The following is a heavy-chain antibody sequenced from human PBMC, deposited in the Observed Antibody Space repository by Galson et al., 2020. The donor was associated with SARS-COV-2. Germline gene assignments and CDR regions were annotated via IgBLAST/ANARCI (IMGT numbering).Heavy chain of an antibody. J-gene: IGHJ3*02. Sequence: GGSLRLSCSASGFTFSRHAMHWVRQAPGKGLEYVSTISSNGGSIYYADSVKGRFTISRDTSKNTLYLQMRSLRAEDTAIYYCVKDLEVGAISDAFDIWGQGTMVTVSS. CDR3: VKDLEVGAISDAFDI. D-gene: IGHD1-26*01. CDR2: ISSNGGSI. V-gene: IGHV3-64D*08. CDR1: GFTFSRHA.